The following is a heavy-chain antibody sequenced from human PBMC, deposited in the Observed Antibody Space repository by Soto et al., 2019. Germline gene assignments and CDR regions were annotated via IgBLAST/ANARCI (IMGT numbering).Heavy chain of an antibody. V-gene: IGHV3-23*01. Sequence: GGSLRLSCAASGFTFSSYALSWVRQAPGKGLEWVSSISGGDSSTYHADSVKGRFTISRDNSNNTLYLQMNSLRAEDTAVYYCEMRHNSGIFHPWGQGNLVTVSS. J-gene: IGHJ5*02. CDR2: ISGGDSST. D-gene: IGHD6-19*01. CDR1: GFTFSSYA. CDR3: EMRHNSGIFHP.